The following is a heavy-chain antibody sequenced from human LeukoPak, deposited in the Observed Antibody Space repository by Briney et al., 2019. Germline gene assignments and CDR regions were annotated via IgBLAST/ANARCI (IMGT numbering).Heavy chain of an antibody. CDR2: IWYDGSNK. D-gene: IGHD4-17*01. V-gene: IGHV3-33*01. J-gene: IGHJ6*02. CDR1: GFTFSSYG. CDR3: ARDLEPTVTTEHYYYYGMDV. Sequence: GRSLRLSCAASGFTFSSYGMHWVRQAPGKGLEWVAVIWYDGSNKYYADSVKGRFTISRDNSKNTLYLQMNSLRAEDTAVYYCARDLEPTVTTEHYYYYGMDVWGQGTLVTVSS.